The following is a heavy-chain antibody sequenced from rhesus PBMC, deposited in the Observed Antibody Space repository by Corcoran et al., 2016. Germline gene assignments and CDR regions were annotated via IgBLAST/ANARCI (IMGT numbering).Heavy chain of an antibody. CDR2: IYWNDDK. J-gene: IGHJ1*01. Sequence: TPTLTCTFSGFSLSTSGMGVGWIRQPSRKTLEWLAHIYWNDDKYSSTSLKSRLTISKDPSKNQVVLTMTNMDPLDTATYYCARLAYCSGGVCYPEYFEFWGQGALVTVSS. D-gene: IGHD2-39*02. V-gene: IGHV2-174*02. CDR3: ARLAYCSGGVCYPEYFEF. CDR1: GFSLSTSGMG.